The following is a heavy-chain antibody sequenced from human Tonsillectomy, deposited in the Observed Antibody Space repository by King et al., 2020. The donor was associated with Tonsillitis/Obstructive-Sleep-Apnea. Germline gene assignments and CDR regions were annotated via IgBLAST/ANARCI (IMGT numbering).Heavy chain of an antibody. Sequence: VQLVESGGGLVQPGGSLRLSCAASGFTFSSYEMNWVRQAPGKGLEWVSYISSSGGIIYYADSVKGRFTISRDNAKNSLYLQMNSLRAEDTAVYYCAGDDLWSGYHNWFDPWGQGTLVTVSS. CDR3: AGDDLWSGYHNWFDP. CDR2: ISSSGGII. J-gene: IGHJ5*02. CDR1: GFTFSSYE. V-gene: IGHV3-48*03. D-gene: IGHD3-3*01.